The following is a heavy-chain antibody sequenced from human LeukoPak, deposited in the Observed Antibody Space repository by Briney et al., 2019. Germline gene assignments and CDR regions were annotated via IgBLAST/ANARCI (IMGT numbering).Heavy chain of an antibody. V-gene: IGHV3-21*01. CDR2: ISSSSSYI. D-gene: IGHD2-2*01. CDR1: GFTFSSYS. Sequence: SGGSLRLSCAASGFTFSSYSMNWVRQAPGKGLEWVSSISSSSSYIYYADSVKGRFTISRDNAKNSLYLQMNSLRAEDTAVYYCARTGSGGRIVVVPAAPGDVWGKGTTVTVSS. J-gene: IGHJ6*04. CDR3: ARTGSGGRIVVVPAAPGDV.